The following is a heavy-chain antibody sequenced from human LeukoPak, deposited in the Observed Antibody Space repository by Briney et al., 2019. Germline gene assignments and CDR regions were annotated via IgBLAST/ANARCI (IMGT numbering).Heavy chain of an antibody. Sequence: ASVKVSCKASGYTFTGYYMHWVRQAPGQGLEWMGRISPNSGGTNYAQKFQGRVTMTRDTSISTAYMELSRLRSDDTAVYYCARVEYYDSSGYYYLGYWGQGTLVTVSS. J-gene: IGHJ4*02. CDR3: ARVEYYDSSGYYYLGY. CDR2: ISPNSGGT. CDR1: GYTFTGYY. V-gene: IGHV1-2*06. D-gene: IGHD3-22*01.